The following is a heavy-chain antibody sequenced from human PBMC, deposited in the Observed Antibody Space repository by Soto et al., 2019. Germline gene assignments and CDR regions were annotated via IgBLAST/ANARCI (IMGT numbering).Heavy chain of an antibody. CDR3: AKDRTAPLSLSPSSQAIKNLLVGQCFDS. V-gene: IGHV3-23*01. J-gene: IGHJ4*02. D-gene: IGHD2-8*02. CDR1: GFAFHTHA. CDR2: ISASGVTT. Sequence: EVQLLESGGGLVQPGGSLRLSCAASGFAFHTHALSWVRQAPGKGLEWVSGISASGVTTYYADSVKGRFTISRDNSKNTVTLQMNSLRAEDTAFYYCAKDRTAPLSLSPSSQAIKNLLVGQCFDSWGQGTLVTVSS.